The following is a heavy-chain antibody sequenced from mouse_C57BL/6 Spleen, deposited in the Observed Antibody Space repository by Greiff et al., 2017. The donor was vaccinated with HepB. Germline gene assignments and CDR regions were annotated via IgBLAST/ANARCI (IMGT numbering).Heavy chain of an antibody. D-gene: IGHD2-1*01. Sequence: VQLQQPGAELVRPGSSVKLSCKASGYTFTSYWMHRVKQRPIQGLEWIGNIDPSDSETHYNQKFKDKATLTVDKSSSTAYMQLSSLTSEDSAVYYCARYGNHWYFDVWGTGTTVTVSS. CDR1: GYTFTSYW. CDR3: ARYGNHWYFDV. CDR2: IDPSDSET. V-gene: IGHV1-52*01. J-gene: IGHJ1*03.